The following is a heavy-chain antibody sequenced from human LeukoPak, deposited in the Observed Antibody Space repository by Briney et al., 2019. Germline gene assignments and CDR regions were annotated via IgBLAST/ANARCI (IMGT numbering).Heavy chain of an antibody. D-gene: IGHD3-9*01. CDR2: INPNTGGT. J-gene: IGHJ5*02. CDR3: ARAREVTGLTP. Sequence: ASVKVSCKASGYSFSGNYIHWIRQAPGQGLEWMAWINPNTGGTNYAQKFQGRVTVTRDTSISTAYMELSRLTYDDTAVYYCARAREVTGLTPWGQGTLVTVSS. CDR1: GYSFSGNY. V-gene: IGHV1-2*02.